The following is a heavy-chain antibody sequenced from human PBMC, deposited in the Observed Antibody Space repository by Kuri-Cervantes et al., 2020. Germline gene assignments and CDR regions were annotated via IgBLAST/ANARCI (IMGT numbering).Heavy chain of an antibody. CDR1: GGAFSGYY. D-gene: IGHD2-2*02. Sequence: ESLKLSCAVYGGAFSGYYWNWIRQSPGEGLEWIGEINHSGSTNYNPSLKSRVTISVDTSKNQFSLKLNSVTAADTAVYYCARGGGVAAAIGDLDFWGQGTQVTVSS. V-gene: IGHV4-34*01. CDR3: ARGGGVAAAIGDLDF. J-gene: IGHJ4*02. CDR2: INHSGST.